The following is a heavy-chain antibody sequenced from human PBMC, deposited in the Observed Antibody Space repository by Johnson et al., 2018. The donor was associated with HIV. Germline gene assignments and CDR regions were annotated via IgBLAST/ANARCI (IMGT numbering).Heavy chain of an antibody. V-gene: IGHV3-30*18. CDR2: ISYDGSNK. Sequence: VQSVESGGGLVQPGGSLRLSCAASGFTFSSYWMHWVRQAPGKGLVWVAVISYDGSNKYYADSVKGRVTISRDDSKSTLYLRLNSLRPEDSAVYYCAKDVSVVTPSGSFDIWGQGTRVTVSS. CDR1: GFTFSSYW. CDR3: AKDVSVVTPSGSFDI. D-gene: IGHD4-23*01. J-gene: IGHJ3*02.